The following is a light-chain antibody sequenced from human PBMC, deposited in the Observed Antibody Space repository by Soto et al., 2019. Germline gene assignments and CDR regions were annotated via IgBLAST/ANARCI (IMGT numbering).Light chain of an antibody. Sequence: DIQMTQSPSSLSASVGDRVTITCRARQGISNYLAWYQQKPGKVPKLLIYAPSTLQSWVPSRFSGSGSGTDFTLTISCLQPEDVATYYCQKYNSAPLTFGGGTKVEIK. V-gene: IGKV1-27*01. CDR2: APS. CDR3: QKYNSAPLT. J-gene: IGKJ4*01. CDR1: QGISNY.